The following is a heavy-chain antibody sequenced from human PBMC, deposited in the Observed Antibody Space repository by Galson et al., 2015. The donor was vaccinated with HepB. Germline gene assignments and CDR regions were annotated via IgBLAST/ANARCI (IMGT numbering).Heavy chain of an antibody. V-gene: IGHV4-59*01. CDR2: IHSNGRT. CDR1: GRSINNNY. Sequence: SETLSLTCSVSGRSINNNYWSWIRQPPGQGLEWIGFIHSNGRTNYNPSLKSRVTMTLDTSKSHFSLKLTSVTAADPAVYRCARPRLVGDSAFDYWGQGTLVTVSS. J-gene: IGHJ4*02. D-gene: IGHD1-26*01. CDR3: ARPRLVGDSAFDY.